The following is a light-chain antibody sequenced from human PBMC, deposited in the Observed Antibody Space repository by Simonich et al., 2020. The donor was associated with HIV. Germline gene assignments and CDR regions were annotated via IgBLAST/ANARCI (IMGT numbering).Light chain of an antibody. CDR3: QQANSFLGIT. J-gene: IGKJ5*01. V-gene: IGKV1-12*01. Sequence: DIPMTQSPSSVSASVGDRVTITCRASQGINNWLAWYQQKPGQAPKFLIYAASSLQSGVPSRFSGSGSGTDFTLTISSLQPEDFATYYCQQANSFLGITFGQGTRLEIK. CDR1: QGINNW. CDR2: AAS.